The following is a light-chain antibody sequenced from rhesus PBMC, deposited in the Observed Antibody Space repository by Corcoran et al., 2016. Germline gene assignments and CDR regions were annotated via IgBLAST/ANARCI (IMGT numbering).Light chain of an antibody. J-gene: IGKJ1*01. CDR2: AAS. Sequence: DIQMTQSPSSLSASVGDKVTITCRASQGISSWLAWYQQKPEKDPKLLIYAASSLKSGVPSRFSGSGSGTDYTLTISSLQPEDFATYYCQQGYNTPRTFGQETKVEIK. CDR1: QGISSW. CDR3: QQGYNTPRT. V-gene: IGKV1-18*01.